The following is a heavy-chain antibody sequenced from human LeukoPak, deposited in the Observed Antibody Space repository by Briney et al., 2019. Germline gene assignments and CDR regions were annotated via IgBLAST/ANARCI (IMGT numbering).Heavy chain of an antibody. CDR2: ISGSGGST. J-gene: IGHJ5*02. Sequence: PGGSLRLSCAASGFTFNNYAMSWVRQAPGKGLEWVSAISGSGGSTYYADSVKGWFTISRDNSKNTLYLQMNSLRAEDTAVYYCARAYYYDSIGFDPWGQGTLVTVSS. CDR1: GFTFNNYA. V-gene: IGHV3-23*01. CDR3: ARAYYYDSIGFDP. D-gene: IGHD3-22*01.